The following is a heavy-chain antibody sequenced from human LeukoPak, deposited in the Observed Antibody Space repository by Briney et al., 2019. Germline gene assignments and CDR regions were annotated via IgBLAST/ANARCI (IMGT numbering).Heavy chain of an antibody. CDR2: IYYSGST. V-gene: IGHV4-39*07. Sequence: SETLSLTCTVSGGSISSSSYYWGWIRQPPGKGLEWIGSIYYSGSTYYNPSLKSRVTISVDTSKNLFSLKLSSVTAADTAVYYCARQKAVAGDWFGPWGQGTLVTVSS. CDR3: ARQKAVAGDWFGP. CDR1: GGSISSSSYY. J-gene: IGHJ5*02. D-gene: IGHD6-19*01.